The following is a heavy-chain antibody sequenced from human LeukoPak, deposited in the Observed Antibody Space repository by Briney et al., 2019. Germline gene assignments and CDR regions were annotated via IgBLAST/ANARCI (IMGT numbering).Heavy chain of an antibody. CDR1: GGTFSSYA. CDR3: ARDGYSSSSFTPFDY. J-gene: IGHJ4*02. Sequence: ASVKVSCKASGGTFSSYAISWVRQAPGQGLEWMGGIIPIFGTANYAQKFQGRVTITADESTSTAYMELSSLRSEDTAVYYCARDGYSSSSFTPFDYWGQGTLVTVSS. V-gene: IGHV1-69*13. CDR2: IIPIFGTA. D-gene: IGHD6-6*01.